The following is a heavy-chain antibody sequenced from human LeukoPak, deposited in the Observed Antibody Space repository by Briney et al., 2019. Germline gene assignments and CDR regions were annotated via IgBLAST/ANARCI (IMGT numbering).Heavy chain of an antibody. J-gene: IGHJ5*02. CDR3: ARLPTGYPNWFDT. V-gene: IGHV3-74*01. Sequence: PGGSLRLSCVASGFTFSNFWMHWVRQAPGKGLVWVALIYGDGSFTRYADSVKGRFTISRDNAKNTVYLQMNSLRVEDTAVYYCARLPTGYPNWFDTWGQGILVTVSS. CDR2: IYGDGSFT. CDR1: GFTFSNFW. D-gene: IGHD5-18*01.